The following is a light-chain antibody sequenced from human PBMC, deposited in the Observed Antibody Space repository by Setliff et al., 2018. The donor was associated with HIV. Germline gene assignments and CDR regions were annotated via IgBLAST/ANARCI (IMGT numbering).Light chain of an antibody. Sequence: QSALTQPASVSGSPGQSITISCTGTSSDVGGYNYVSWYQQHPGKAPKLMIYDVSNRPSGVSDRFSASKSGNTASLTISGLQADDEADYYCCSFTSSNTYFFGTGTRSPS. CDR1: SSDVGGYNY. J-gene: IGLJ1*01. CDR2: DVS. CDR3: CSFTSSNTYF. V-gene: IGLV2-14*03.